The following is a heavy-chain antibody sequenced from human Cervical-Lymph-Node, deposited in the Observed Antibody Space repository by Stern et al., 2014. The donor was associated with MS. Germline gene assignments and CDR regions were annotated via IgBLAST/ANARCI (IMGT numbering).Heavy chain of an antibody. CDR2: IRSRAHGGTT. D-gene: IGHD2-2*02. Sequence: EVHLVESGGGLEQPGRSLRLSCIASGFTFGDYAVSWFRQAPGKGLEWLGFIRSRAHGGTTDYAASVKGRFSISRDDSKTIAYLQMSSLKTGDTAVYYCSRSLCGASCYTVVDYWGQGTLVTVSS. CDR1: GFTFGDYA. J-gene: IGHJ4*02. CDR3: SRSLCGASCYTVVDY. V-gene: IGHV3-49*03.